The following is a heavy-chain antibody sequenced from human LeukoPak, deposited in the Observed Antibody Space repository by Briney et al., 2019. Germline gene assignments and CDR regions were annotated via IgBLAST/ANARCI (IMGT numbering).Heavy chain of an antibody. CDR2: IIPIFGTA. V-gene: IGHV1-69*05. J-gene: IGHJ4*02. D-gene: IGHD5-18*01. CDR3: ARSSGYSYGPDY. CDR1: GGTFSSYA. Sequence: SVKVSCKASGGTFSSYAISWVRQAPGQGLEWMGRIIPIFGTANYAQKFQGRVTITTDESTSTAYMELSSLRSEDTAVYYCARSSGYSYGPDYWGQGTLVTVSS.